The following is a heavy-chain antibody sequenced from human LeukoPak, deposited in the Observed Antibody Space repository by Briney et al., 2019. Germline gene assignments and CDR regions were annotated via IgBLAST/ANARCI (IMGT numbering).Heavy chain of an antibody. J-gene: IGHJ4*02. D-gene: IGHD3-3*01. CDR1: GFTFSSYE. CDR3: ARVSAIWSGYYRDY. CDR2: ISSSGSTI. Sequence: PGGSLRLSCAASGFTFSSYEMNWVRQAPGKGLEWVSYISSSGSTIYYADSVKGRFTISRDNAKNSLYLQMNSLRADDTAVYYCARVSAIWSGYYRDYWGQGTLVTVSS. V-gene: IGHV3-48*03.